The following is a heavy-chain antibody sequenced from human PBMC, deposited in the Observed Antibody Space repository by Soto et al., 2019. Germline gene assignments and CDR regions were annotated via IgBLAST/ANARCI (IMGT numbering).Heavy chain of an antibody. J-gene: IGHJ6*03. Sequence: GGSLRLSCAASGFTFSSYGMHWVRQAPGKGLEWVAVIWYDGSNKYYADSVKGRFTISRDNSKNTLYLQMNSLRAEDTAVYYCARNSLSGDYGLYRVNYYYYMDVWGKGTTVTVSS. CDR3: ARNSLSGDYGLYRVNYYYYMDV. CDR1: GFTFSSYG. V-gene: IGHV3-33*01. D-gene: IGHD4-17*01. CDR2: IWYDGSNK.